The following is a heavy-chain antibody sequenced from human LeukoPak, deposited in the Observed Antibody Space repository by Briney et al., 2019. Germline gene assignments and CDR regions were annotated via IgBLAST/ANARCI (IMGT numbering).Heavy chain of an antibody. CDR3: AKRYCSGGSCSPDY. D-gene: IGHD2-15*01. J-gene: IGHJ4*02. V-gene: IGHV3-23*01. CDR1: GFTFSNYA. Sequence: GGSLRLSCAASGFTFSNYAMSWVRQTPGKGLEWASAISDSGGATYHADSVKGRFTISRDNSKNTLYLQMNSLRAEDTAVYYCAKRYCSGGSCSPDYWGQGTLVTVSS. CDR2: ISDSGGAT.